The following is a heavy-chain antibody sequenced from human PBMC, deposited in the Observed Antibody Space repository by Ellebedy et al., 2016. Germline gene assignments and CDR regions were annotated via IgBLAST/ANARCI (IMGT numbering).Heavy chain of an antibody. J-gene: IGHJ4*02. V-gene: IGHV3-53*01. CDR3: RQGHYAAF. CDR1: GFTVGNNY. D-gene: IGHD4-17*01. CDR2: IYSNGDT. Sequence: GESLKISXAVAGFTVGNNYMSWVRQAPGKGLEWVSLIYSNGDTSYADSVKGRFIISRDSSKNSVYLRMNNLRVEDTAVYYCRQGHYAAFWGQGTLVTVSS.